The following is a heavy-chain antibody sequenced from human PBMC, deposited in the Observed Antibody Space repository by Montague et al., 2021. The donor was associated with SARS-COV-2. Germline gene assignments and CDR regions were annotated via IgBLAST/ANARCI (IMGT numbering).Heavy chain of an antibody. Sequence: SETLSLTCAVSDGSISSPNWWNWLRPPPRKGLEWIGEIYYTGNTNYNPSRKSRVTIFIDKSKNHFSLQLSSVTAADTAVYYCARGGTYHYGMDVWGQGTTVAVSS. CDR2: IYYTGNT. D-gene: IGHD3-16*01. CDR3: ARGGTYHYGMDV. J-gene: IGHJ6*02. CDR1: DGSISSPNW. V-gene: IGHV4-4*02.